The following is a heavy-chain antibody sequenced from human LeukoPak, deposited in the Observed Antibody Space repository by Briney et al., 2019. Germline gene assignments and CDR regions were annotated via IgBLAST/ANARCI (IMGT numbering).Heavy chain of an antibody. V-gene: IGHV4-39*01. CDR3: ARSGSSSDQLPHNWFDP. Sequence: SETLFLTCTVSGGSISSSSYYWGWIRQPPGKGLEWIGSIYYSGSTYFNPSLKSRVTISVDTSKNQFSLKLSSVTAADTAVYYCARSGSSSDQLPHNWFDPWGQGTLVTVSS. CDR2: IYYSGST. J-gene: IGHJ5*02. CDR1: GGSISSSSYY. D-gene: IGHD2-2*01.